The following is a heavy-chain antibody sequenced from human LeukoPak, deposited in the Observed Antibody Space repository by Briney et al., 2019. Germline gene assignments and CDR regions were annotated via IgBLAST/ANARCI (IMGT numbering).Heavy chain of an antibody. CDR1: GGSISTYY. CDR3: ARQIGCSYGLYYFDY. J-gene: IGHJ4*02. CDR2: IYYSGST. Sequence: SETLSLTCTVSGGSISTYYWSWIRQPPGKGLEWIGYIYYSGSTNYNPSLRGRVTTSVDTSKNRFSLRLSSVTAADTAVYYCARQIGCSYGLYYFDYWGQGTLVTVSS. D-gene: IGHD3-10*01. V-gene: IGHV4-59*08.